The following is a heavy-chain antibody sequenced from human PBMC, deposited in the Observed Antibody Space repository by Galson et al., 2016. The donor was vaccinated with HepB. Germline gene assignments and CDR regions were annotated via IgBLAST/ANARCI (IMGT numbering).Heavy chain of an antibody. CDR3: AREEIGTTVTTVACDI. D-gene: IGHD4-17*01. Sequence: SLRLSCAASGLTFSSYGMHWVRQAPGKGLEWVALIWNDGSNTYYADSVNGRFSISRDNSKNTLYLQMSSLRAADTAVYYCAREEIGTTVTTVACDIWGQGTIVTVSS. V-gene: IGHV3-33*01. CDR2: IWNDGSNT. J-gene: IGHJ3*02. CDR1: GLTFSSYG.